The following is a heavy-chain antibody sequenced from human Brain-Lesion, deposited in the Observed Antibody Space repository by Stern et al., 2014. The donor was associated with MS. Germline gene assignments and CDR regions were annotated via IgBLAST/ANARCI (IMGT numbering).Heavy chain of an antibody. V-gene: IGHV3-7*01. CDR3: ARVYNTIYGIVTQRGSGMDV. D-gene: IGHD3-3*01. Sequence: EVQLVESGGGLVQPGGSLTISCTAAGFTFGNYWMTWVLQAPGKGLEWVANIQEDGTEKNYVDAVKGRFTISRDNARNSLYLQMNSLRVEDTALYYCARVYNTIYGIVTQRGSGMDVWGQGTTVIVSS. CDR1: GFTFGNYW. CDR2: IQEDGTEK. J-gene: IGHJ6*02.